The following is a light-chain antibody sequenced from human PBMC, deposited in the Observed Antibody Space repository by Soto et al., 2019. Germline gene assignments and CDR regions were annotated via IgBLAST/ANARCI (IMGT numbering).Light chain of an antibody. Sequence: EIVLTQSPGTLSLSPGERATLSCRASQSVTAGYFAWYQQKPGQAPRLLIYETSSRTTGIPDRFSGSGSGTAFTITISRLEDEDFAVYYCQQYGNSTTFGQGTKVEIK. CDR3: QQYGNSTT. CDR1: QSVTAGY. J-gene: IGKJ1*01. V-gene: IGKV3-20*01. CDR2: ETS.